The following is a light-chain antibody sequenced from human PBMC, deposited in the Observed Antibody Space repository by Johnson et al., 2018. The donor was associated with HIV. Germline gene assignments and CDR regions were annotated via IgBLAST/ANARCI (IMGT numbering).Light chain of an antibody. J-gene: IGLJ1*01. V-gene: IGLV1-51*02. CDR2: EKN. Sequence: QSVLTQPPSVSAAPGQKVTISCSGSSSNIGNNYVSWYQQLPGTAPTLLIYEKNKRPSGIPDRFSASKSGTSATLDITGLQTGDEADYYCGTWDSGLGAHYCFGTATKVTVL. CDR3: GTWDSGLGAHYC. CDR1: SSNIGNNY.